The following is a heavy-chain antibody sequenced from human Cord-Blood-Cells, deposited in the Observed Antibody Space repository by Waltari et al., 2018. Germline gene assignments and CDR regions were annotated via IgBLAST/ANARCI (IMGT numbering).Heavy chain of an antibody. V-gene: IGHV1-2*04. CDR2: INPNSGGT. Sequence: QVQLVQSGAEVKKPGASVKVSCKASGYTFTGYYMHWVRQAPGQGLEWMGWINPNSGGTNDAQKFQGWVTMTRDTSISTAYMELSRLRSDDTAVYYCARGAAGESYGYFDLWGRGTLVTVSS. D-gene: IGHD7-27*01. J-gene: IGHJ2*01. CDR3: ARGAAGESYGYFDL. CDR1: GYTFTGYY.